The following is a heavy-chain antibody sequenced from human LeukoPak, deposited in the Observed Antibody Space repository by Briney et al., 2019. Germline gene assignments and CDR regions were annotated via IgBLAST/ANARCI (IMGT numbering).Heavy chain of an antibody. CDR1: GFTFSSYS. D-gene: IGHD3-10*01. CDR2: ISSSSSYI. V-gene: IGHV3-21*04. J-gene: IGHJ4*02. CDR3: AHTAPRAYGEYFDY. Sequence: GGSLRLSCAASGFTFSSYSMNWVRQAPGKGLEWVSSISSSSSYIYYADSVKGRFTITRHNSKNTLYLQMNSLRAEDTAVYYCAHTAPRAYGEYFDYWGQGTLVTVSS.